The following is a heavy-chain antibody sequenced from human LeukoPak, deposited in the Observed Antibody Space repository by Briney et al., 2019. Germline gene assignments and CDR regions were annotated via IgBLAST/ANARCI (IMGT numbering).Heavy chain of an antibody. Sequence: SSETLSLTCTVSGGSISSGDYYWSWIRQPPGKGLEWIGYIYYSGSTYYNPSLKSRVTISVDTSKNQFPLKLSSVTAADTAVYYCARGPGAMIVVVGFDPWGQGTLVTVSS. D-gene: IGHD3-22*01. CDR1: GGSISSGDYY. CDR2: IYYSGST. J-gene: IGHJ5*02. CDR3: ARGPGAMIVVVGFDP. V-gene: IGHV4-30-4*01.